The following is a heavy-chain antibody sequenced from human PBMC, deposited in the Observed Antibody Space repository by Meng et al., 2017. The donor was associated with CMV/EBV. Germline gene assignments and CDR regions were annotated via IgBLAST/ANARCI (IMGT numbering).Heavy chain of an antibody. Sequence: ASVKVSCKASGYTFTSYDINWVRQATGQGLEWMGWMNPNSGNTGYAQKFQGRVTMTRNTSISTAYMELSSLRSEDTAVYYCARVVGYCSSTSCKHAFDIWGQGTMVPSPQ. V-gene: IGHV1-8*01. D-gene: IGHD2-2*01. CDR1: GYTFTSYD. J-gene: IGHJ3*02. CDR3: ARVVGYCSSTSCKHAFDI. CDR2: MNPNSGNT.